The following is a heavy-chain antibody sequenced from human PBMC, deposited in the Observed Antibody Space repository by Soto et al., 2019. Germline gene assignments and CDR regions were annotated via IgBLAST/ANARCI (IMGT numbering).Heavy chain of an antibody. J-gene: IGHJ5*02. CDR1: GGSISSYY. CDR3: ARGLAPLEATPRDLFYP. V-gene: IGHV4-59*12. Sequence: SETLSLTCTVSGGSISSYYWSWIRQPPGKGLEWIGYIYYSGSTNYNPSLKSRVTISVDTSKNQFSLKLSSVTAADTAVYYCARGLAPLEATPRDLFYPRGQRTPVTVS. CDR2: IYYSGST. D-gene: IGHD3-16*01.